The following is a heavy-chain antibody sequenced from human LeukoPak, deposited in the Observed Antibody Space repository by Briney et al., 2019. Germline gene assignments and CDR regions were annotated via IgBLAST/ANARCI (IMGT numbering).Heavy chain of an antibody. D-gene: IGHD1-14*01. CDR3: ARGVEPLAANTLAY. CDR2: LYSDGNT. CDR1: GFTVITND. J-gene: IGHJ4*02. Sequence: GGSLRLSCAASGFTVITNDMTWVRQAPGKGPEWVSVLYSDGNTKYADSVQGRFTISRDNSKNTLYLEMNSLSPDDTAVYCARGVEPLAANTLAYWGQGTLVTVSS. V-gene: IGHV3-53*01.